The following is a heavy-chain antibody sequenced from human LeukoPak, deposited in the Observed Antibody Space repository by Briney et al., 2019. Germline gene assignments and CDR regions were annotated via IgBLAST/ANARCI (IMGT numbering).Heavy chain of an antibody. Sequence: SQTLSLTCAISGDSVSGETVAWNWFRQSPSRGLEWLGRTYYRSTWYNDYAVSVRGRITVNPDTSKNQFSLKLSSVTAADTAVYYCARSHPNPYYYDSSGYFGYFQHWGQGTLVTVSS. CDR2: TYYRSTWYN. CDR1: GDSVSGETVA. V-gene: IGHV6-1*01. D-gene: IGHD3-22*01. CDR3: ARSHPNPYYYDSSGYFGYFQH. J-gene: IGHJ1*01.